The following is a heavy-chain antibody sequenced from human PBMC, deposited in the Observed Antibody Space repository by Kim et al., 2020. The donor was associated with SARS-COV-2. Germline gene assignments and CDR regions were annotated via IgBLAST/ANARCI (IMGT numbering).Heavy chain of an antibody. J-gene: IGHJ6*02. V-gene: IGHV4-34*01. D-gene: IGHD3-10*01. Sequence: SETLSLTCAVYGGSFSGYYWSWIRQPPGKGLEWIGEINHSGSTNYNPSLKSRVTISVDTSKNQFSLKLSSVTAADTAVYYCARGGARWGYYYYYGMDVWGQGTTVTVSS. CDR2: INHSGST. CDR3: ARGGARWGYYYYYGMDV. CDR1: GGSFSGYY.